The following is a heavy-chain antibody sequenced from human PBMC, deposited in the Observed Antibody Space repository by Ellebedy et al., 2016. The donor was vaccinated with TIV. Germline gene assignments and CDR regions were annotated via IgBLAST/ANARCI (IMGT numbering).Heavy chain of an antibody. Sequence: GESLKISCAASGFTFSSRWMSWVRQAPGKGLEWVANIKSDGSQKYYVASVRGRFTISRDNAKTSLYLQMNSLRAEDTAVYYCASGHRGISFGIWGQGTVVTVSS. CDR2: IKSDGSQK. CDR3: ASGHRGISFGI. J-gene: IGHJ3*02. V-gene: IGHV3-7*03. D-gene: IGHD3-16*01. CDR1: GFTFSSRW.